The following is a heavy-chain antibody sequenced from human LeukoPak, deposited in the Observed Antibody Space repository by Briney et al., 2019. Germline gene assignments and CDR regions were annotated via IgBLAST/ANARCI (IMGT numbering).Heavy chain of an antibody. V-gene: IGHV3-53*01. D-gene: IGHD1-26*01. Sequence: GGSLRLSCAASGFTVRTDYMTWVRQAPGKGLEWGSIIYSDGSTYYADSVRGRFSISRDNSKNTVYLQMNSLRAEDTAVYYCTRSVSGSYPIVHWGQGTLVTVSS. CDR3: TRSVSGSYPIVH. CDR1: GFTVRTDY. CDR2: IYSDGST. J-gene: IGHJ4*02.